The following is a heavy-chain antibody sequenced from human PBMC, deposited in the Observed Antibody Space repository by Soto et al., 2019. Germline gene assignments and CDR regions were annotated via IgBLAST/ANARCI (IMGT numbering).Heavy chain of an antibody. J-gene: IGHJ4*02. CDR1: GFTFSSYG. CDR2: ISYDGSNE. CDR3: AKDAGGSSYFDY. Sequence: QVQLVESGGGVVQPGRSLRLSCAASGFTFSSYGMHWVRQAPGKGLEWVAVISYDGSNEYYADSVKGRFTISRDNSKNTLYLQMNSLRAEDTAVYYCAKDAGGSSYFDYWGQGTLVTFSS. D-gene: IGHD1-26*01. V-gene: IGHV3-30*18.